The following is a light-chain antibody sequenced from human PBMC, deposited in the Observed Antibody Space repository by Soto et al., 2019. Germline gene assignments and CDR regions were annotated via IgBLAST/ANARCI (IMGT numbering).Light chain of an antibody. CDR1: QSINNY. V-gene: IGKV1-39*01. CDR3: QQSLTMPLT. CDR2: SAS. J-gene: IGKJ5*01. Sequence: IQMTQSPASLSFSVGDRVTIPCPASQSINNYLNWYQQKPGQAPKLLMRSASTLERGVPSRFSGSGSRTDFTLTITNLQPDDFATYYCQQSLTMPLTFGHGTRLEIK.